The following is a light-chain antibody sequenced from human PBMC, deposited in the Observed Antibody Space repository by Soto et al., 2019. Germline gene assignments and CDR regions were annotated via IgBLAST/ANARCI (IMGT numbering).Light chain of an antibody. CDR3: QHYNSYSEA. V-gene: IGKV3-20*01. J-gene: IGKJ1*01. CDR2: GAS. CDR1: QSVSNNY. Sequence: ETMFTQPVGTVSLSQLERDIVYCRSSQSVSNNYLAWYQQKPGQAPRLLIYGASNRATGIPDRFSGSGSGTDFTLTISSLQPDDFATYYCQHYNSYSEAFGQGTKVDIK.